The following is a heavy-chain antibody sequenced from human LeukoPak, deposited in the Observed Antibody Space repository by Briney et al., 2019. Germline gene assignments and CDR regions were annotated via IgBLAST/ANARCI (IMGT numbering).Heavy chain of an antibody. D-gene: IGHD2-2*01. J-gene: IGHJ4*02. Sequence: ASVKVSCKASGYTFTDYYMHWVRQAPGQGFEWMGWINPNDGDTNYAQKFQGRVTMTRDTSISTAHMEVSRLRSDDTAVYYCARANFLYCSSTTCLSDYWGQGTLVTVSS. CDR1: GYTFTDYY. CDR3: ARANFLYCSSTTCLSDY. CDR2: INPNDGDT. V-gene: IGHV1-2*02.